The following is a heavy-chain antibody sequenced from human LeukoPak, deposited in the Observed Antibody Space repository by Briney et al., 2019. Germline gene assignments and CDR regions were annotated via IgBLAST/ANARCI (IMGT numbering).Heavy chain of an antibody. D-gene: IGHD7-27*01. CDR3: TRLTGDCY. J-gene: IGHJ4*02. V-gene: IGHV3-49*04. CDR1: GFTFGDYA. CDR2: IRSKAYGGTT. Sequence: GGSLRLSCTASGFTFGDYAMSWVRQAPGKRLEWVGFIRSKAYGGTTEYAASVKGRFTISRDDSKSIAYLQMNSLKTEDTAVYYCTRLTGDCYWGQGTLVTVSS.